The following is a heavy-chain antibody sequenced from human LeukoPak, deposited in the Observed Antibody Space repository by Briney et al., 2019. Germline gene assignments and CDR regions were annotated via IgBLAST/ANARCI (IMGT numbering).Heavy chain of an antibody. D-gene: IGHD3-22*01. CDR1: GGSISSGDYY. CDR3: AINYYYDTDLSDAFDI. Sequence: SETLSLTCTVSGGSISSGDYYWSWIRQPPGKGLEWIGFIYYSGSTYYNPSLKSRVTISVDTSKNQFSLKLSSVTAADTAVYYCAINYYYDTDLSDAFDIWGQGTMVTVSS. CDR2: IYYSGST. J-gene: IGHJ3*02. V-gene: IGHV4-30-4*08.